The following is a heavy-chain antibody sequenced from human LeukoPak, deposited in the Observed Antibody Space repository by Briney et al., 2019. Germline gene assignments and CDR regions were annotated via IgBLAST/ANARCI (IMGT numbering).Heavy chain of an antibody. CDR3: AKGISGSYSYYFDY. Sequence: GGSLSLSCAASGFTFSSYAMSWVRQAPGKGLEWVSAISDSGGSTYYADSVKGRFTISRDNSKNTLYLQMNSLRAEDTAVYYCAKGISGSYSYYFDYWGQGTLVTVSS. CDR1: GFTFSSYA. J-gene: IGHJ4*02. D-gene: IGHD1-26*01. CDR2: ISDSGGST. V-gene: IGHV3-23*01.